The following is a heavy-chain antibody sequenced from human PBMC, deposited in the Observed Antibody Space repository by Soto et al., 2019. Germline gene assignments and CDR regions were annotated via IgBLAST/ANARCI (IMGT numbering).Heavy chain of an antibody. J-gene: IGHJ3*02. CDR3: AKAAVWYYYGSGSNDAFDI. CDR1: GGTFSSYA. D-gene: IGHD3-10*01. Sequence: ASVKVSCKASGGTFSSYAISWVRQAPGQGLEWMGGIIPIFGTANYAQKFQGRVTITADESTSTAYMELSSLRSEDTAVYYCAKAAVWYYYGSGSNDAFDIWGQGTMVTVSS. CDR2: IIPIFGTA. V-gene: IGHV1-69*13.